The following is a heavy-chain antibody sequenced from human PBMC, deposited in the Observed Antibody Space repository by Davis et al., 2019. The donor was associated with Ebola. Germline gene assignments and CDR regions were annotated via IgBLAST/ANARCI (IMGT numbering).Heavy chain of an antibody. CDR1: GGSISSYY. J-gene: IGHJ2*01. CDR2: INHSGST. V-gene: IGHV4-34*01. D-gene: IGHD5-18*01. CDR3: ARDDSYGHGYFDL. Sequence: MPSETLSLTCTVSGGSISSYYWSWIRQPPGKGLEWIGEINHSGSTNYNPSLKSRVTISVDTSKNQFSLKLSSVTAADTAVYYCARDDSYGHGYFDLWGRGTLVTVSS.